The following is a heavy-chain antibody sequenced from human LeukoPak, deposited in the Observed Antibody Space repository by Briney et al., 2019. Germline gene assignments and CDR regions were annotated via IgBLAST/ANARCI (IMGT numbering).Heavy chain of an antibody. J-gene: IGHJ4*02. D-gene: IGHD3-10*01. CDR2: ISYDGSNK. CDR1: GFTFSSYA. CDR3: ARAGDYYGSRSYSPFDY. V-gene: IGHV3-30-3*01. Sequence: GGSLRLSCAASGFTFSSYAMHWVRQAPGKGLEWVAVISYDGSNKYYADSVKGRFTISRDNSKNTLYLQMNSLRAEDTAVYYCARAGDYYGSRSYSPFDYWGQGTLVTVSS.